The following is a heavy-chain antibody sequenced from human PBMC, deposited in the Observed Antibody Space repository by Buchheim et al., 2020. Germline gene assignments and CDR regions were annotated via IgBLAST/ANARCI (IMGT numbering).Heavy chain of an antibody. Sequence: EVQLVESGGGLVQPGESLRLSCVVSGFTVSDKYMNWVRQAPGKGLEWVSIIYSAGGTYYADSVQGRFTISRDNSKNTVFLQMDSLRIEDTATYYCASVPTINWGQGTL. CDR3: ASVPTIN. CDR1: GFTVSDKY. D-gene: IGHD5-24*01. CDR2: IYSAGGT. V-gene: IGHV3-66*02. J-gene: IGHJ4*02.